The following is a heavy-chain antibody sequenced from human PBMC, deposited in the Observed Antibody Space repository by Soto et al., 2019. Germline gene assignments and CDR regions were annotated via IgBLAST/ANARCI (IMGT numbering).Heavy chain of an antibody. J-gene: IGHJ4*02. CDR3: ASPSGSYRIDMFDY. CDR2: IIPIFGTA. V-gene: IGHV1-69*01. D-gene: IGHD1-26*01. CDR1: GGTFSSYA. Sequence: QVQLVQSGAEVKKPGSSVKVSCKASGGTFSSYAISWVRQAPGQGLEWMGGIIPIFGTANYAQKFQGRVTITADESTSTAYMELSSLRSEDTAVYYCASPSGSYRIDMFDYWGQGTLVTVSS.